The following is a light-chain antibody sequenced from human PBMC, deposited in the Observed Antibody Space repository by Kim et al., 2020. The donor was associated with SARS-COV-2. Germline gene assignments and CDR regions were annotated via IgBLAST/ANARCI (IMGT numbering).Light chain of an antibody. CDR2: GAS. CDR1: QSISSAL. J-gene: IGKJ4*01. Sequence: EIVLTQSPGTLSLSPGETATLSCRASQSISSALLAWYQQRPDQAPRLLMSGASIRATGIPDRFSGSGSGTDFTLTISRLETDDFAVYYCQQYGTTPITFGGGTKVEIK. V-gene: IGKV3-20*01. CDR3: QQYGTTPIT.